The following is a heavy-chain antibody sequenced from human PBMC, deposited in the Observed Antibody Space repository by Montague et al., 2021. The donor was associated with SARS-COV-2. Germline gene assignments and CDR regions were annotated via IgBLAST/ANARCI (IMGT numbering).Heavy chain of an antibody. J-gene: IGHJ4*02. Sequence: SLRLSCAASGFTFSSYAMHWVRQAPGKGLEWVAVISYDGSNKYYADSVKGRFTISRDNSKNTLYLQMNSLRAEDTAVYYCARDDPMTTNDYWGQGTLVTVS. V-gene: IGHV3-30*04. CDR1: GFTFSSYA. CDR3: ARDDPMTTNDY. D-gene: IGHD4-17*01. CDR2: ISYDGSNK.